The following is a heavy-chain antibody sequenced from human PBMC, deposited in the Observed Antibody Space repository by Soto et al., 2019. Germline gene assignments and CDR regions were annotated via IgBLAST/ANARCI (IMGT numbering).Heavy chain of an antibody. J-gene: IGHJ4*02. Sequence: EVQLVESGGDLVQRGGSLRLSCVASGFTFSVYSMNWVRQAPGKGLEWFSYITSDTKTIKYADSVKGRFTISRDNAKNSVYLQMNSLRDEDTAVYYCARSVEGHFHYWGQGTVVTVSS. D-gene: IGHD6-19*01. CDR3: ARSVEGHFHY. CDR2: ITSDTKTI. V-gene: IGHV3-48*02. CDR1: GFTFSVYS.